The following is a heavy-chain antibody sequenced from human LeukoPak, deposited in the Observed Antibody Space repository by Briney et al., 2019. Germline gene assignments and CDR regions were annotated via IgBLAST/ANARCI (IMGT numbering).Heavy chain of an antibody. CDR3: ARGDGYNFFDY. J-gene: IGHJ4*02. D-gene: IGHD5-24*01. CDR1: GFSLTNNY. V-gene: IGHV3-53*01. Sequence: GGSLRLSCAVSGFSLTNNYMSWVRQAPGKGVEWVSVFYVGSTTYYADSVKGRFTISRDNSENTLYLQMKSLRAEDTAVYYCARGDGYNFFDYWGQGTLVTVSS. CDR2: FYVGSTT.